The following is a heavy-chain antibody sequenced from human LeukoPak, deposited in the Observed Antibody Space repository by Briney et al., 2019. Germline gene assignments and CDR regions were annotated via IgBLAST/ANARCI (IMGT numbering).Heavy chain of an antibody. V-gene: IGHV3-23*01. D-gene: IGHD4-17*01. CDR2: ISGSGGST. CDR1: GFTFSSYA. J-gene: IGHJ4*02. CDR3: AKHYGDYRVDY. Sequence: GGSLRLSCAASGFTFSSYAMSWVLQAPGKGLDGVSAISGSGGSTYYADSVKGRFTISKDNSKNTLYLQMNSLRAEDTAVYYCAKHYGDYRVDYWGQGTLVTVSS.